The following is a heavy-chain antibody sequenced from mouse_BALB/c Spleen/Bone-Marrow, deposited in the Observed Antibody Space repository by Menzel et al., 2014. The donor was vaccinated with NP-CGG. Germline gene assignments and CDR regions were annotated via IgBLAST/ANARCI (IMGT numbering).Heavy chain of an antibody. CDR2: IDPASGDT. CDR3: ARVNPWYFDV. D-gene: IGHD2-2*01. V-gene: IGHV14-3*02. J-gene: IGHJ1*01. CDR1: GFNIKDAY. Sequence: EVKVVESGAELVKPGASVKLSCTASGFNIKDAYIHWVMQRREQGLAWIGRIDPASGDTKFDPKFQGKATITADTSSNTAYLQVTSLTSEDTAVYYCARVNPWYFDVWGAGTTVTVSS.